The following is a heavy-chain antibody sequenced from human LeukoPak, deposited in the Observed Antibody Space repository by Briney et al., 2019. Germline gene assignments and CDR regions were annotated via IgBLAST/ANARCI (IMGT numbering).Heavy chain of an antibody. V-gene: IGHV4-34*01. J-gene: IGHJ6*02. Sequence: SETLSLTCAVYGGSFSGYYWSWIRQPPGKGLEWIGEINHSGSTNYNPSLKSRVTISVDTSKNQFSLKLSSVTAADTAVYYCARSLVVPAATITYYYYYGMDVWGQGTTVTVSS. CDR3: ARSLVVPAATITYYYYYGMDV. CDR1: GGSFSGYY. D-gene: IGHD2-2*01. CDR2: INHSGST.